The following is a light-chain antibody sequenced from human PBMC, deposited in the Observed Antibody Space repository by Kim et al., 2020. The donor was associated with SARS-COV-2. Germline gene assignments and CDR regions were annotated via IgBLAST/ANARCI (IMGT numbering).Light chain of an antibody. J-gene: IGKJ5*01. CDR1: ESVSSSD. CDR3: QQYVSSPT. Sequence: EMVLTQSPGTLSLSPGERATLSCRASESVSSSDVAWYQQKPGQAPRLLIYGASSRATGIADRFSGSGSGTDFTLTISRLEPEDFAVYYCQQYVSSPTFGQGRRLEIK. CDR2: GAS. V-gene: IGKV3-20*01.